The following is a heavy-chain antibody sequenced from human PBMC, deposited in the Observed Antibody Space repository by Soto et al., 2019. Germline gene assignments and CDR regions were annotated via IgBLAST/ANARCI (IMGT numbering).Heavy chain of an antibody. CDR1: GGTFTHYT. CDR3: AKILGPRAFEL. V-gene: IGHV1-69*02. Sequence: QVQLVQSGAEVKKPGSSVKVSCKASGGTFTHYTITWVRQAPGQGLEWMGRIIPVLDLSNYAQKFQGRVTITADKSTTTAYMELSGLTSEDTAVYYCAKILGPRAFELWGRRTPVTVSS. CDR2: IIPVLDLS. D-gene: IGHD1-26*01. J-gene: IGHJ2*01.